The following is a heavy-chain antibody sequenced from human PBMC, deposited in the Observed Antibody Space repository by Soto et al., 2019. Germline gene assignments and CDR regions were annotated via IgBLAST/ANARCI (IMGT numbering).Heavy chain of an antibody. V-gene: IGHV4-34*12. D-gene: IGHD1-26*01. CDR3: ARQRPTDGRWEFANYYGMDV. CDR2: IIHSEST. CDR1: GGSFSAYY. Sequence: SETLSLTCAVYGGSFSAYYWTWVRQPPGKGLEWIGEIIHSESTKYNPSLKSRVTISVDTSKNQFSLKLSSVTAADTAVYYCARQRPTDGRWEFANYYGMDVWGQGTPVTVSS. J-gene: IGHJ6*02.